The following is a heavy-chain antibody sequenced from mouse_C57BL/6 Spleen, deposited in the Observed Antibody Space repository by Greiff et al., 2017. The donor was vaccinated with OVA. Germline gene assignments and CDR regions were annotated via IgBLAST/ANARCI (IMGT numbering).Heavy chain of an antibody. Sequence: ESGPGLVKPSQSLSLTCSVTGYSITSGYYWNWIRQFPGNKLEWMGYISYDGSNNYNPSLKNRISITRDTSKNQFFLKLNSVTTEDTATYYCARPSPLYWYFDVWGTGTTVTVSS. J-gene: IGHJ1*03. CDR3: ARPSPLYWYFDV. V-gene: IGHV3-6*01. CDR1: GYSITSGYY. CDR2: ISYDGSN.